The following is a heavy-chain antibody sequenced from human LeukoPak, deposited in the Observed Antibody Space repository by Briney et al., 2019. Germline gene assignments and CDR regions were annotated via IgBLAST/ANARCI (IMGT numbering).Heavy chain of an antibody. Sequence: KTGGSLRLSCAASGFTFSNAWMSWVRQAPGKGLEWVGRIKSKVDGETTDYAAPVKGRFTISRDDSNNMVYLQMNSLKIEDTAVYYCAIDEPDYAPYDFDYWGQGTLVTVSS. CDR3: AIDEPDYAPYDFDY. J-gene: IGHJ4*02. CDR2: IKSKVDGETT. CDR1: GFTFSNAW. D-gene: IGHD4-17*01. V-gene: IGHV3-15*01.